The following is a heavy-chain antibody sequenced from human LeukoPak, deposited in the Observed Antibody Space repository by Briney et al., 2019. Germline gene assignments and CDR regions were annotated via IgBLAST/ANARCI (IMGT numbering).Heavy chain of an antibody. V-gene: IGHV6-1*01. CDR1: GDSVSGNTVA. CDR3: AREARGVGFDY. Sequence: SQTLSLTCAISGDSVSGNTVAWNWIRQSPSRGLEWLGRTYYRSKWYNDYAVSVKSRVGINPDTSRNQFSLHLNSVTPEDTTVYYCAREARGVGFDYWGQGALVTVSS. CDR2: TYYRSKWYN. J-gene: IGHJ4*02.